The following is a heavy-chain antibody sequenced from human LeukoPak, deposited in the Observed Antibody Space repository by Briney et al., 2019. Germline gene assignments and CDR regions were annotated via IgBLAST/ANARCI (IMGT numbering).Heavy chain of an antibody. J-gene: IGHJ4*02. CDR2: ISGSGGST. CDR1: GFTFSSYA. V-gene: IGHV3-23*01. CDR3: ISIIVGATYIY. Sequence: GGSLRLSCAASGFTFSSYAMSWVRQAPVKGLEWVSAISGSGGSTYYADSVKGRFTISRDNSKNTLYLQMNSLRAEDTAVYYCISIIVGATYIYWGQGTLVTVSS. D-gene: IGHD1-26*01.